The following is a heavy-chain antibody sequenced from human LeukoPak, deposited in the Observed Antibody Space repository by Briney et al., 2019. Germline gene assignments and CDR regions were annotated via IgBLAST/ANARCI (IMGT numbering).Heavy chain of an antibody. CDR3: ARSDSFWYSSGWFDY. CDR2: IYTSGST. J-gene: IGHJ4*02. D-gene: IGHD6-19*01. CDR1: GGSISSYY. Sequence: PSETLSLTCTVSGGSISSYYWSWIRQPAGKGLEWIGRIYTSGSTNYNPSLKSRVTMSVDTSKNQFSLKLSSVTAVDTAVYYCARSDSFWYSSGWFDYWGQGTLVTVSS. V-gene: IGHV4-4*07.